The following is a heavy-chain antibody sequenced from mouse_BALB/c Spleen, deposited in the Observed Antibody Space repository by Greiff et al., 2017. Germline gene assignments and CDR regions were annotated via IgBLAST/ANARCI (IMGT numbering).Heavy chain of an antibody. J-gene: IGHJ2*01. V-gene: IGHV1S81*02. D-gene: IGHD1-1*01. CDR3: ARKALDYYGSRELYFDY. CDR1: GYTFTSYW. Sequence: QVQLQQPGAELVKPGASVKLSCKASGYTFTSYWMHWVKQRPGQGLEWIGEINPSNGRTNYNEKFKSKATLTVDKSSSTAYMQLSSLTSEDSAVYYCARKALDYYGSRELYFDYWGQGTTLTVSS. CDR2: INPSNGRT.